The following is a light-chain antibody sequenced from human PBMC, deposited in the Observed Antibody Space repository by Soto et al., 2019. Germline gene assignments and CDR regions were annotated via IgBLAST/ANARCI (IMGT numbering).Light chain of an antibody. Sequence: QSVLTQPPSLSGAPGQRVTVSCTGSSSNIGAGYDVHWYQQLPGTAPKLLIYGNNNRPSGVPDRFSGSKSDTSASLAITGLQAEDEAEYYCQSFDNSLSGSRVFGSGTKVTVL. CDR3: QSFDNSLSGSRV. CDR1: SSNIGAGYD. J-gene: IGLJ1*01. V-gene: IGLV1-40*01. CDR2: GNN.